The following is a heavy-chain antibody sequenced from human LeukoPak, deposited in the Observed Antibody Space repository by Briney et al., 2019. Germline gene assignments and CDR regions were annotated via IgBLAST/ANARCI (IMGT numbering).Heavy chain of an antibody. V-gene: IGHV1-46*01. Sequence: ASVKVSCKPSGYTFTDYYIHWVRQAPGQGLEWMGIINLSGGSTSYAQKFQGRVTMTRDMSTSTVYMELSSLRSEDTAVYYCARDPHSSSWGSHNWFDPWGQGTLVTVSS. CDR1: GYTFTDYY. J-gene: IGHJ5*02. CDR2: INLSGGST. D-gene: IGHD6-13*01. CDR3: ARDPHSSSWGSHNWFDP.